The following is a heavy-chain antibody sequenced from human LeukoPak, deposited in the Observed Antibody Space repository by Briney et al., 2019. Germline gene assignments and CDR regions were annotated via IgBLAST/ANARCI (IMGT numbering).Heavy chain of an antibody. CDR1: GFTFSSYG. CDR2: ISYDGSNK. CDR3: ARESQWLTSDYYYYMDV. Sequence: GGSLRLSCAASGFTFSSYGMHWVRQAPGKGLEWVAVISYDGSNKYYADSVKGRFTISRDNGKNSLYLQMNSLRAEDTAVYYCARESQWLTSDYYYYMDVWGKGTTVTVS. J-gene: IGHJ6*03. V-gene: IGHV3-30*03. D-gene: IGHD6-19*01.